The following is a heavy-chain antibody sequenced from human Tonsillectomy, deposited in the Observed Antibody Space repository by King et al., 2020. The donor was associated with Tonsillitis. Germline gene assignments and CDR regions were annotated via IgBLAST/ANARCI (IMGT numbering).Heavy chain of an antibody. J-gene: IGHJ4*02. CDR1: GGSISSSSYY. V-gene: IGHV4-39*01. CDR3: ARLVIFGVIRD. D-gene: IGHD3-3*01. CDR2: IYYSGST. Sequence: QLQESGPGLVKPSETLSLTCSVSGGSISSSSYYWGWIRQPPGKGLEWIGSIYYSGSTYYNPSLESRVTISVDTSNNQFSLKLSSLTAADTAVYYCARLVIFGVIRDWGQGTLVTVSS.